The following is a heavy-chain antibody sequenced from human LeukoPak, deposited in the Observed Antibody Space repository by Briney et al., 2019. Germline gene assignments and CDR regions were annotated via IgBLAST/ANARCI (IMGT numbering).Heavy chain of an antibody. J-gene: IGHJ6*02. V-gene: IGHV1-69*04. CDR2: IIPILGIA. D-gene: IGHD2-2*01. Sequence: SVKVSCKASGGTFSSYAISWVRQAPGQGLEWMGRIIPILGIANYAQKSQGRVTITADKSTSTAYMELSSLRSEDTAVYYCARRGSTSSYYGMDVWGQGTTVTVSS. CDR1: GGTFSSYA. CDR3: ARRGSTSSYYGMDV.